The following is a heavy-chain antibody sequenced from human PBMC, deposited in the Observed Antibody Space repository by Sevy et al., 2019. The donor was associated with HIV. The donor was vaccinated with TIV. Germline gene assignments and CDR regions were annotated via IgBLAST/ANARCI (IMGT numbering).Heavy chain of an antibody. D-gene: IGHD3-22*01. J-gene: IGHJ3*02. CDR3: ARLSEYYDSSGYYVTDVFDI. Sequence: SETLSLTCTVSDGSISSSRFYWGWIRQPPGNGLEWIGTISYSGSTYYNPSLKSRVTISVDTSKNQFSLKLSSVTAAETAVYYCARLSEYYDSSGYYVTDVFDIWGQGTMVTVSS. CDR1: DGSISSSRFY. CDR2: ISYSGST. V-gene: IGHV4-39*01.